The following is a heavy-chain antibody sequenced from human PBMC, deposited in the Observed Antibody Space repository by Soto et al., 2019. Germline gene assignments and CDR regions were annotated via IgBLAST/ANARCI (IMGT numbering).Heavy chain of an antibody. V-gene: IGHV1-69*13. D-gene: IGHD2-15*01. CDR2: IIPIFGAA. CDR1: GGTFSSYA. CDR3: ASELYFSGGSCYSLLLTFSYYYGMDV. Sequence: VASVKVSCKASGGTFSSYAISWVRQAPGQGLEWMGGIIPIFGAANYAQKFQGRVTITADESTSTAYMELSSLRSEDTAVYYCASELYFSGGSCYSLLLTFSYYYGMDVWGQGTTVTVSS. J-gene: IGHJ6*02.